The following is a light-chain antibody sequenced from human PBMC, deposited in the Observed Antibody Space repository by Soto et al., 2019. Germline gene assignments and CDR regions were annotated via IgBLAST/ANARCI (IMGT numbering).Light chain of an antibody. Sequence: QSVLTQPASVSGSPGQSITISCTGTSSDIGFSNYVSWYQQHPGKAPKLMISDVSDRPSGVSSRFSGSKSGNTASPTISGLQAEDEADYYCSSYTSSDTDVFGTGTKVTVL. CDR2: DVS. CDR3: SSYTSSDTDV. V-gene: IGLV2-14*01. J-gene: IGLJ1*01. CDR1: SSDIGFSNY.